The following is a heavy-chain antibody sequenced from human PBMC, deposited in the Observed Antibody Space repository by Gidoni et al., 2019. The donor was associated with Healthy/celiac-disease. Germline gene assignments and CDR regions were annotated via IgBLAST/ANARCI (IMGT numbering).Heavy chain of an antibody. J-gene: IGHJ4*02. Sequence: HLQLQESGPGLVKPSETLSLTCTVSGGSISSSSYYWGWIRQPPGQGLEWIGSNYYSGSTYSNPSIKGRFTISVDTSKNQFSLKLSSVTAADTAVYYCARDRGSRRLRWYGGVDYWGQGTLVTVSS. D-gene: IGHD4-17*01. CDR3: ARDRGSRRLRWYGGVDY. CDR2: NYYSGST. CDR1: GGSISSSSYY. V-gene: IGHV4-39*07.